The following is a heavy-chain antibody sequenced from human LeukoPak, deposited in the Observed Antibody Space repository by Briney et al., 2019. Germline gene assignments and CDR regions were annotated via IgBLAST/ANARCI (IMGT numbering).Heavy chain of an antibody. CDR1: AGSLSGYY. Sequence: NTSETLSLTCAVYAGSLSGYYWSWIRQPPGKGLEWIGEINHSGSTSYNAPLKSRVTISVDTSKNQFSLKLSSVTAADTAVYYCAILAGQLAFDYWGQGTLVTVSS. CDR2: INHSGST. CDR3: AILAGQLAFDY. V-gene: IGHV4-34*01. D-gene: IGHD3-16*01. J-gene: IGHJ4*02.